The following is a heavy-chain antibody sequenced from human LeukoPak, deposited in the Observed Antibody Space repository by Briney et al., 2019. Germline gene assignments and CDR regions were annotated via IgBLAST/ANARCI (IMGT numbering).Heavy chain of an antibody. CDR1: EFTFSDYY. D-gene: IGHD6-19*01. V-gene: IGHV3-11*01. J-gene: IGHJ4*02. CDR2: ISSSGSTI. Sequence: PGGSLRLSCAASEFTFSDYYMSWIRHCPGKGLQWVSYISSSGSTIHYADSVKGRFTISRDNAKNSLYLQMTSLRAEDTAVYYCARVRRDSNGWYSLGPYFDHWGQGTLVTVSS. CDR3: ARVRRDSNGWYSLGPYFDH.